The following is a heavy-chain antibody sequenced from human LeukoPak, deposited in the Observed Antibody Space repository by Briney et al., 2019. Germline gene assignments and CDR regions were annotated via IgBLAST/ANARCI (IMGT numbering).Heavy chain of an antibody. CDR1: GFTFSSYW. V-gene: IGHV3-7*04. Sequence: PGGSLRLSCAASGFTFSSYWMSWVRQAPGKGLEWVANIKQDGSEKYYVDSVKGRFTISRDNAKNSLYLQMNSLRAEDTAVYYCARVYYYGSSGYSYYFDYWGQGTLVTVSS. D-gene: IGHD3-22*01. CDR3: ARVYYYGSSGYSYYFDY. J-gene: IGHJ4*02. CDR2: IKQDGSEK.